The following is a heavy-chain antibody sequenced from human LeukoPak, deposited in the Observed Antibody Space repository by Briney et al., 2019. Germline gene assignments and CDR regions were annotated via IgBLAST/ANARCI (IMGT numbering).Heavy chain of an antibody. Sequence: SETLSLTCAVYGGSFSGYYWSWIRQPPGKGLEWIGEINHSGSTNYNPSLKSRGTISVDTSKNQFSLKLSSVTAADTAVYYCARQGYSYARGYYYYMDVWGKGTTVTVSS. J-gene: IGHJ6*03. V-gene: IGHV4-34*01. CDR2: INHSGST. CDR3: ARQGYSYARGYYYYMDV. CDR1: GGSFSGYY. D-gene: IGHD5-18*01.